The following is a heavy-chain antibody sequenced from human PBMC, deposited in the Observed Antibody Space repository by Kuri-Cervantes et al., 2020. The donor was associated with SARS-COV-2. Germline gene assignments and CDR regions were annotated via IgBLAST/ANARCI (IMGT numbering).Heavy chain of an antibody. CDR3: ARDRLGLLWFGEPKRYGMDV. J-gene: IGHJ6*02. CDR2: INHGGST. CDR1: GGSFSGYY. V-gene: IGHV4-34*01. Sequence: SETLSLTCAVYGGSFSGYYWSWIRRPPGKGLEWIGEINHGGSTNYNPSLKSRVTKSVDTSKNQFSLKLSSVTAADTAVYYCARDRLGLLWFGEPKRYGMDVWGQGTTVTVSS. D-gene: IGHD3-10*01.